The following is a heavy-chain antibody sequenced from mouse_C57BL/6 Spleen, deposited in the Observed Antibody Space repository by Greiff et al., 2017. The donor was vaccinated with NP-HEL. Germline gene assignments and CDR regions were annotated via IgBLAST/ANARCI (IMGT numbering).Heavy chain of an antibody. J-gene: IGHJ2*01. Sequence: QVQLKESGAELVRPGASVTLSCKASGYTFTDYEMHWVKQTPVHGLEWIGAIDPETGGTAYNQKFKGKAILTADKSSSTAYMELRSLTSEDSAVYYCTRYWLTGTSYFDYWGQGTTLTVSS. V-gene: IGHV1-15*01. CDR1: GYTFTDYE. CDR2: IDPETGGT. CDR3: TRYWLTGTSYFDY. D-gene: IGHD4-1*01.